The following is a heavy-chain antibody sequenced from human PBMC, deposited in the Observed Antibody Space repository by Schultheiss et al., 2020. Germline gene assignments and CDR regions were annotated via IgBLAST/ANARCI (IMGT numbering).Heavy chain of an antibody. V-gene: IGHV4-34*09. Sequence: SQTLSLTCAVYGGSFSGYYWSWIRQPPGKGLEWIGYISYSGNTYYNPSLKSRVTISVDTSKNQFSLNLSSVTVADTAVYYCARGANGWRFDYWGQGTLVTVSS. J-gene: IGHJ4*02. CDR2: ISYSGNT. D-gene: IGHD6-19*01. CDR1: GGSFSGYY. CDR3: ARGANGWRFDY.